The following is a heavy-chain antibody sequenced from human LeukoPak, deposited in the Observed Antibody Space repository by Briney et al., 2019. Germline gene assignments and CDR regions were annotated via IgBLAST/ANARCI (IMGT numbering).Heavy chain of an antibody. J-gene: IGHJ4*02. V-gene: IGHV3-23*01. Sequence: GGSLRLSCAASGFTFSNYDMSWVRQAPGKGLEWVSGISGNGGSTYYADSVKGRFIISRDNSRNTLYLQMNSLSAEDTAVYYCAKDTYSSSQSVLFDYWGQGSLVTVSS. CDR3: AKDTYSSSQSVLFDY. CDR1: GFTFSNYD. CDR2: ISGNGGST. D-gene: IGHD6-6*01.